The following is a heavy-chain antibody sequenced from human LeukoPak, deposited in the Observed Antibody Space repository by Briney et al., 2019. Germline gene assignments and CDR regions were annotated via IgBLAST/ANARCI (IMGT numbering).Heavy chain of an antibody. CDR1: GFTFSNAW. V-gene: IGHV3-66*01. CDR3: ARSDYPTGFFDL. Sequence: GGSLRLSCAASGFTFSNAWMSWVRQAPGKGLEWVSVIYTGGGSYYADAVKGRFTISRDSSKNTLYLQMNSLRAEDTAVYYCARSDYPTGFFDLWGRGTLVTVSS. D-gene: IGHD1-26*01. J-gene: IGHJ2*01. CDR2: IYTGGGS.